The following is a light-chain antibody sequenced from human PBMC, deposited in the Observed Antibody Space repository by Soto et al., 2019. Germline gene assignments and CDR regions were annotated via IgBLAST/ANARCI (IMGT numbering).Light chain of an antibody. J-gene: IGKJ5*01. CDR3: QQLNSYPLT. CDR1: QGISSY. CDR2: AAS. V-gene: IGKV1-9*01. Sequence: DIQLTQSPSFLSASLGDRVTITCRASQGISSYLAWYQQKPGKAPKLLIYAASTLQSGVPSRFSGSGSGREFTLTISSLQPEDFATYYCQQLNSYPLTFGQGTRLEIK.